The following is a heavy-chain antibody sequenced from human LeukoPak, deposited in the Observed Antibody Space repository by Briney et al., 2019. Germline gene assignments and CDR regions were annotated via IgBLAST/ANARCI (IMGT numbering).Heavy chain of an antibody. J-gene: IGHJ4*02. D-gene: IGHD1-1*01. CDR2: INPNSGGT. Sequence: GASVKVSCKASGYTFTSYGISWVRQAPGQGLEWMGWINPNSGGTNYAQKFQGRVTMTRDTSISTAYMELSRLRSDDTAVYYCARAGSPNFDYWGQGTLVTVSS. V-gene: IGHV1-2*02. CDR3: ARAGSPNFDY. CDR1: GYTFTSYG.